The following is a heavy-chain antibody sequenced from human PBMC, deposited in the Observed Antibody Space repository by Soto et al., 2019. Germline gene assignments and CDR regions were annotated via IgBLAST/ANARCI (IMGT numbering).Heavy chain of an antibody. CDR2: TYYRSRWYS. V-gene: IGHV6-1*01. J-gene: IGHJ5*02. CDR1: GDSVSSTSVT. Sequence: PSQTLSLTCAISGDSVSSTSVTWNWIRQSPSRGLEWLGRTYYRSRWYSDYGVSVQSRISINPDTSRNQFSLQLNSVTPEDTAVYFCAGLLGTTWFDHWGQGTLVTVSS. CDR3: AGLLGTTWFDH. D-gene: IGHD2-15*01.